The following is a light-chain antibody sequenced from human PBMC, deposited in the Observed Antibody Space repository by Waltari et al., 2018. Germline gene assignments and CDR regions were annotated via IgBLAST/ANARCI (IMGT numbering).Light chain of an antibody. V-gene: IGKV1-33*01. CDR3: QEYGNALT. CDR2: DAS. Sequence: DIQMTQSPSSLSASVGDRVTITCQASQDIDNFLNWYQQKPGEAPRLRIYDASNLETGVPSKFSGSGSGTDFSLTITSLQPEDIATYYCQEYGNALTFGGGTKVEIK. CDR1: QDIDNF. J-gene: IGKJ4*01.